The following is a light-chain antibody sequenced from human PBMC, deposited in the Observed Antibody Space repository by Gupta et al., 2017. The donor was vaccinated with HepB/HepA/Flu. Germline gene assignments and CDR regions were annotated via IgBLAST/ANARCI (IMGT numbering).Light chain of an antibody. J-gene: IGKJ4*01. CDR3: QQYGSSPLT. CDR1: QSVSSSY. CDR2: GAS. V-gene: IGKV3-20*01. Sequence: DIVLTQSPGTLSLSPGERATLSCRASQSVSSSYLAWYQQKPGQAPRLLIYGASSRATGIPDRFSGSGSGTXFTLTIXRLEPEDFAVYYCQQYGSSPLTFGXGTKVEIK.